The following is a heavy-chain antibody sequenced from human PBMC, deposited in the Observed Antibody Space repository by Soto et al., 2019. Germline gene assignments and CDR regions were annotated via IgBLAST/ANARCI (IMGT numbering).Heavy chain of an antibody. Sequence: QIQLVQSGAEVKKPGASVKVSCKASGYNFFDYGVSWVRQAPGQGLEWMGWVSPKSGNTDFARKVQDRVTMTADTSTNTAYLELRGLRSDDTAVYYCARGRTVSSIGPLLVWGQGTLVSVSS. CDR2: VSPKSGNT. V-gene: IGHV1-18*01. CDR3: ARGRTVSSIGPLLV. J-gene: IGHJ1*01. CDR1: GYNFFDYG. D-gene: IGHD1-1*01.